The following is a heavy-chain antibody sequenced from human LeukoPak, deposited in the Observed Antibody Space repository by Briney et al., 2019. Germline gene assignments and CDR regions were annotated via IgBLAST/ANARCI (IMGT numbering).Heavy chain of an antibody. CDR3: ARGYRSNWYLFDP. D-gene: IGHD6-13*01. V-gene: IGHV4-59*10. CDR1: GGSFSGYY. Sequence: SETLSLTCAVYGGSFSGYYWSWIRQPARKGLEWIGRIYTSGSTNYNPSLKSRVTVSVDTSKSQFSLKLSSVTAADTAVYYCARGYRSNWYLFDPWGQGTLVTVSS. J-gene: IGHJ5*02. CDR2: IYTSGST.